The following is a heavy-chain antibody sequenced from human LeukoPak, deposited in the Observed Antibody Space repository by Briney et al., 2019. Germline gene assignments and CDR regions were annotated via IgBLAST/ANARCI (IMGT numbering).Heavy chain of an antibody. Sequence: GGSLRLSCAVSGFTFSNYAMNWVRQAPGKGLEWVSGISASGATIYYADSVKGRFTISRDNSKNMLYLQMNSLRAEDTALYYCAKDRRRSSGWLGADFDYWGQGTLVTVSS. V-gene: IGHV3-23*01. CDR2: ISASGATI. D-gene: IGHD6-19*01. CDR3: AKDRRRSSGWLGADFDY. J-gene: IGHJ4*02. CDR1: GFTFSNYA.